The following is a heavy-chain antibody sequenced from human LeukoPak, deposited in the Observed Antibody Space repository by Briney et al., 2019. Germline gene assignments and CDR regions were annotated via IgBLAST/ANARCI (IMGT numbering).Heavy chain of an antibody. CDR2: IYPGDSDT. J-gene: IGHJ4*02. CDR3: ARVAGVSVSGLNYFDY. CDR1: GYSFTNNW. D-gene: IGHD3-10*01. V-gene: IGHV5-51*01. Sequence: GEPLKISCKGSGYSFTNNWIAWVRQMPGKGLEWMGIIYPGDSDTKYGPSLQGQVTISADKSISVAYLQWSSLKASDTAMYYCARVAGVSVSGLNYFDYWGQGTLVTVSS.